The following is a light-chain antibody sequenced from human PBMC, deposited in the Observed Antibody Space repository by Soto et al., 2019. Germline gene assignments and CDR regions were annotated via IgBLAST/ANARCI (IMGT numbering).Light chain of an antibody. V-gene: IGLV2-8*01. CDR2: EVT. CDR1: SSDVGRYNY. CDR3: SSYVGSNNYV. Sequence: QSALTQPPSASGSPGQSVTISCIGTSSDVGRYNYVSWYQHHPGKAPKLIIYEVTKRPSGVPDRFSGSKSANTASLTVSGLQADDEADSYCSSYVGSNNYVFGTGTKVTVL. J-gene: IGLJ1*01.